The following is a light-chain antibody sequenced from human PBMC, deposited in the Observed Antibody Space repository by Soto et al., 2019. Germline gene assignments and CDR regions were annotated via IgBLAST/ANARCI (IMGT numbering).Light chain of an antibody. V-gene: IGLV1-51*01. CDR3: GTWDSSLSAVV. J-gene: IGLJ2*01. CDR2: DNN. Sequence: QSVLTQPPSVSGAPGQRVTISCAGSSSNIGADYAVHWYQQLPGTALKVLIYDNNKRPSGIPDRFSGSKSGTSATLGITGLQTGDEADYYCGTWDSSLSAVVFGGGTKLTVL. CDR1: SSNIGADY.